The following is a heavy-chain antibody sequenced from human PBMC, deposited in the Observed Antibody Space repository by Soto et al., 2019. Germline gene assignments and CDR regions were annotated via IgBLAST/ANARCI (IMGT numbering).Heavy chain of an antibody. CDR1: GFTFSGSV. CDR2: IRSRDSDYAT. Sequence: EVQLVESGGGLVHPGGSLKLSCAVSGFTFSGSVMHWVRQAPGKGLEWLGRIRSRDSDYATSYAESVKGRVTISRVDSKNTAYLQVTSLKIEDTALYYCTTYGNSSKGFDYWGQGTLVTVSS. J-gene: IGHJ4*02. D-gene: IGHD6-6*01. CDR3: TTYGNSSKGFDY. V-gene: IGHV3-73*01.